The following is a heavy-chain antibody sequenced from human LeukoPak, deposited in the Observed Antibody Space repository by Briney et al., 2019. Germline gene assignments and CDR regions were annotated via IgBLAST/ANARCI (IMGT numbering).Heavy chain of an antibody. Sequence: SETLSLTCTVSGGSIRSYFWSWIRQPPGKGLEWIGYVYYSGSTNYNPSLKSRVTISVDTSKKQFSLKLSSVTAADTAVYYCARRPDGTSHFDYWGQGTLVAVSS. CDR2: VYYSGST. D-gene: IGHD6-6*01. J-gene: IGHJ4*02. CDR3: ARRPDGTSHFDY. V-gene: IGHV4-59*08. CDR1: GGSIRSYF.